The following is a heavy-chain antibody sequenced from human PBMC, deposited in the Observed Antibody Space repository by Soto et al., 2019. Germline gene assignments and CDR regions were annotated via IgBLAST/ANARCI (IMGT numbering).Heavy chain of an antibody. J-gene: IGHJ4*02. D-gene: IGHD2-15*01. V-gene: IGHV3-72*01. CDR2: TKNKAEKYAT. CDR1: GFTFSDHY. CDR3: VNLISGRPA. Sequence: PGGSLRLSCAASGFTFSDHYMDWVRQAPGKGLEWVGRTKNKAEKYATEYAASVKGRFSISRDDSKFSVYLQMDSLKPEDTAVYYCVNLISGRPAWGQGTQVTVSS.